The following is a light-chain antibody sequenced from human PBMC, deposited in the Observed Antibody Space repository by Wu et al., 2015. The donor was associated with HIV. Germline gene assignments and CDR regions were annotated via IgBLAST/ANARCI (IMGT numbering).Light chain of an antibody. Sequence: SCRASQSVSRQLRRPRVSGQKILGPGLPRLFIYGASSRAAGIPDRFRGSGSGTDFTLTISRPEPEDSAVYYCQQYGSSPYTFGQGTKLEIK. J-gene: IGKJ2*01. CDR3: QQYGSSPYT. CDR2: GAS. V-gene: IGKV3-20*01. CDR1: QSVSRQL.